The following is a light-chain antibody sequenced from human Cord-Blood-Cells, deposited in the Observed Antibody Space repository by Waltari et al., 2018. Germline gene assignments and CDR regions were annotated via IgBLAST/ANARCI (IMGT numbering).Light chain of an antibody. CDR3: RQQNSYPPT. CDR2: DAS. Sequence: DIQMTQSPSSLSASVGDRVTITCRASQGISNDLVWYQQKPGKDPPRLIYDASCLQSGGPSRFSGSGARTAFTLTISSRQPEDFATYYCRQQNSYPPTFGGGTKVEIK. CDR1: QGISND. V-gene: IGKV1-17*01. J-gene: IGKJ4*01.